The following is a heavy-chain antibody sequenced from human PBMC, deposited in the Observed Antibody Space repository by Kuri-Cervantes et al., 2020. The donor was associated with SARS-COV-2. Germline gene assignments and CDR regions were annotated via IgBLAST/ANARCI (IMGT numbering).Heavy chain of an antibody. Sequence: GESLKISCAASGFTVSSNYMSWVRQAPGKGLEWVAVISYDGSNKYYADSVKGRFTIPRDNSKNTLYLQMNSLRAEDTAVYYCARDPNYGDYEVWYMDVWGKGTTVTVSS. V-gene: IGHV3-30-3*01. J-gene: IGHJ6*03. CDR3: ARDPNYGDYEVWYMDV. CDR1: GFTVSSNY. CDR2: ISYDGSNK. D-gene: IGHD4-17*01.